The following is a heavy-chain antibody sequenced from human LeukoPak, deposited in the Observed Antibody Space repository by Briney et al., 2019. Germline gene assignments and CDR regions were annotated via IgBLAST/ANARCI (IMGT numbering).Heavy chain of an antibody. CDR2: ISFDGNNK. V-gene: IGHV3-30*04. Sequence: PGGSLRLSCAASGFTFSYYALHWVRQAPGKGLEWVALISFDGNNKFYTDSVKGRFTISRDTSKNILYLRMNTLRGEDTAVYYCARETPGQGFDYWGQGTLVTVSS. J-gene: IGHJ4*02. CDR3: ARETPGQGFDY. CDR1: GFTFSYYA.